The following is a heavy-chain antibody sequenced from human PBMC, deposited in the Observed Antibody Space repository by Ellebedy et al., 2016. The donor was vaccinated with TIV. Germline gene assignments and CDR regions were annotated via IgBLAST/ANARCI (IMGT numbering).Heavy chain of an antibody. CDR1: GSTFIGYH. J-gene: IGHJ4*02. Sequence: ASVKVSCKASGSTFIGYHMHWVRQAPGQGLEWMGWINPNSGGTNYAQKFQGRVTMTRDTSINTAYMELSRLRFDDTAIYYCARDVGQWLVRYFFDYWGQGTLVTVSS. CDR2: INPNSGGT. CDR3: ARDVGQWLVRYFFDY. V-gene: IGHV1-2*02. D-gene: IGHD6-19*01.